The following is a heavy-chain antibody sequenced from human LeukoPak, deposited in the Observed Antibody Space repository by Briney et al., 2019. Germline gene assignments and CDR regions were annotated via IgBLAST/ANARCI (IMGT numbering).Heavy chain of an antibody. D-gene: IGHD5-24*01. CDR1: GFTFNRHA. CDR3: AKGDDIGKHPTRAYYFDT. Sequence: GGSLRLSCAASGFTFNRHAMSWVRQAPGKGLEWVSTTGLNSVNTLCAESVQGRFSISRDNSKNTLDLQMDNLRADDTAVYYCAKGDDIGKHPTRAYYFDTWGQGTLVTVSS. J-gene: IGHJ4*02. CDR2: TGLNSVNT. V-gene: IGHV3-23*01.